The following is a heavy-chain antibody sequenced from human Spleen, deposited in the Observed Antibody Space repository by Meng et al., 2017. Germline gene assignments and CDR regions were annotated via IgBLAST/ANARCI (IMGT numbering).Heavy chain of an antibody. J-gene: IGHJ4*02. D-gene: IGHD6-13*01. CDR3: ARDEDISAAGKLFGDY. CDR2: INPKSGDT. CDR1: GYTLSSDG. Sequence: HLVKAGAEVKKPGASVKVSCEASGYTLSSDGFSWVRQAPGQGLEWMGRINPKSGDTHYAQRFQGRVTMTGDTSISTAYMELSGLRSDDTAMYYCARDEDISAAGKLFGDYWGQGTLVTVSS. V-gene: IGHV1-2*06.